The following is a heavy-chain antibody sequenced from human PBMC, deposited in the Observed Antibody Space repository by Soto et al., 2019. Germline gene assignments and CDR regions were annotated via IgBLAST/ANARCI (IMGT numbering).Heavy chain of an antibody. D-gene: IGHD2-2*01. V-gene: IGHV1-69*05. J-gene: IGHJ6*02. CDR2: IIPIFGTA. CDR1: GGTFSSYA. Sequence: SVKVSCKASGGTFSSYAISWVRQAPGQGLEWMGGIIPIFGTANYAQKFQGRVTITTDESTSTAYMELSSLRSEDTAVDYCAGGDIVVGPAATTVGPYYYGMDVWGQGTTVTVSS. CDR3: AGGDIVVGPAATTVGPYYYGMDV.